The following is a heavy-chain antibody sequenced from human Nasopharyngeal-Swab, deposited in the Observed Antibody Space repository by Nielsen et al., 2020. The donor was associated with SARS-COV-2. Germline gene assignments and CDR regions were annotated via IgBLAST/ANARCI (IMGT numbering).Heavy chain of an antibody. J-gene: IGHJ4*02. D-gene: IGHD2-2*01. Sequence: GESLKISCAASGFTFSSYAMSWVRQAPGKGLEWVSAISGSGGSTYYADSVKGRFTISRDNSKNTLYLQMNSLRAEDAAVYYYARMGSSTSSFDYWGQGTLVTVSS. CDR3: ARMGSSTSSFDY. CDR2: ISGSGGST. V-gene: IGHV3-23*01. CDR1: GFTFSSYA.